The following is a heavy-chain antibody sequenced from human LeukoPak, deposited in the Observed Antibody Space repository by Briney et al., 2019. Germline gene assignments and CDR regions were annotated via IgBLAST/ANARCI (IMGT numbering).Heavy chain of an antibody. CDR3: AREADSSGWCDY. D-gene: IGHD6-19*01. J-gene: IGHJ4*02. V-gene: IGHV4-59*01. CDR2: IYYSGST. CDR1: GGSISSYY. Sequence: SETLSLTCTVSGGSISSYYWSWIRQPPGEGLEWIGYIYYSGSTNYNPSLKSRVTISVDTSKNQFSLKLSSVTAADTAVYYCAREADSSGWCDYWGQGTLVTVSS.